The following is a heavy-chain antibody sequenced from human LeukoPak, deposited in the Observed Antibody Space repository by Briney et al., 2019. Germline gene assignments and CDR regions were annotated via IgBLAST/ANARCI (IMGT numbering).Heavy chain of an antibody. CDR2: INHSGST. V-gene: IGHV4-34*01. CDR3: ARGRRRLYYDSSGYFNFDY. J-gene: IGHJ4*02. D-gene: IGHD3-22*01. CDR1: GGSFSGYY. Sequence: SETLSLTCAVYGGSFSGYYWSWIRQPPGKELEWIGEINHSGSTNYNPSLKSRVTISVDTSKNQFSLKLSSVTAADTAVYYCARGRRRLYYDSSGYFNFDYWGQGTLVTVSS.